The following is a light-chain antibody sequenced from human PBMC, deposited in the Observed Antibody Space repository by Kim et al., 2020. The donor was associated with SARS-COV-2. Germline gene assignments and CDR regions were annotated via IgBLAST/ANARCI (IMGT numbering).Light chain of an antibody. CDR3: SSYAGSNNYV. CDR2: EVT. V-gene: IGLV2-8*01. J-gene: IGLJ1*01. CDR1: SSDVGGYNY. Sequence: GQSVTISCTGTSSDVGGYNYVSWYQQHPDKAPKLMIYEVTKRPSGVSDRFSGSKSGSTASLTVSGLQAEDEADYYCSSYAGSNNYVFGTGTKVTVL.